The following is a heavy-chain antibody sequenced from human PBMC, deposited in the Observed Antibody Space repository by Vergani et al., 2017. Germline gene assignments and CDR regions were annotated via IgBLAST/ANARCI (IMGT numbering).Heavy chain of an antibody. CDR2: ISSSSSYI. V-gene: IGHV3-21*05. J-gene: IGHJ5*02. Sequence: EVQLVESGGGLVQPGGSLRLSCAASGFTFSSYSMNWVRQAPGKGLEWVSYISSSSSYIYYADSVKGRFTISRDNAKNSLYLQMNSLRAEDTAVYYCATDCGGDCPNWFDPWGQGTLVTVSS. CDR3: ATDCGGDCPNWFDP. D-gene: IGHD2-21*01. CDR1: GFTFSSYS.